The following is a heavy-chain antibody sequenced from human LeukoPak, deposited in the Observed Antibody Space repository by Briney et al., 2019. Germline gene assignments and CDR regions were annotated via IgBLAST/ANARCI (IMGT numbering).Heavy chain of an antibody. V-gene: IGHV3-74*01. CDR3: AKDDIVVVVAAPLDAFDI. J-gene: IGHJ3*02. CDR2: INSDGSST. D-gene: IGHD2-15*01. Sequence: GGSLRLSCAASGFTFSSYWMHWVRQAPGKGLVWVSRINSDGSSTSYADSVKGRFTISRDNAKNTLYLQMNSLRAEDTAVYYCAKDDIVVVVAAPLDAFDIWGQGTMVTVSS. CDR1: GFTFSSYW.